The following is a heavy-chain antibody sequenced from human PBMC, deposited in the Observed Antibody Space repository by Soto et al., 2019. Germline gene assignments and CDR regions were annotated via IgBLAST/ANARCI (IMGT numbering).Heavy chain of an antibody. V-gene: IGHV1-3*01. CDR1: GYTFTSYA. CDR2: INAGNGNT. J-gene: IGHJ5*02. Sequence: ASVKVCCKASGYTFTSYAIHWVRQAPGQRLEWMGWINAGNGNTKYSQKFQGRVTITRDTSASTAYMELSSLRSEDTAVYYCARDNLDGWFDPWGQGTLVTVSS. CDR3: ARDNLDGWFDP.